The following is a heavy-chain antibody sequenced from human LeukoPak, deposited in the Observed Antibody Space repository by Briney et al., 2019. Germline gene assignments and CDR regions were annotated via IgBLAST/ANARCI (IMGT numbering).Heavy chain of an antibody. V-gene: IGHV1-8*01. D-gene: IGHD2-15*01. CDR2: MNPNSGNT. CDR1: GYTFSSYD. CDR3: ARVRGSYYYYGMDV. Sequence: ASVKVSCKASGYTFSSYDINWVRQATGQGLEWLGWMNPNSGNTGYAQKFQGRVTMTRNTSISTAYMELSSLRSEDTAVYYCARVRGSYYYYGMDVWSQGTTVTVSS. J-gene: IGHJ6*02.